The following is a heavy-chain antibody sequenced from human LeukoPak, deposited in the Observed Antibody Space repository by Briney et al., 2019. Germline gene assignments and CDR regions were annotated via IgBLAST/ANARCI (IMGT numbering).Heavy chain of an antibody. CDR3: ARGTGLLLWFGALFSAFDI. Sequence: GGSLRLSCAASGFTFSSYAMHWVRQAPGKGLEWVAVISYDGSNKYYADSVKGRFTISRDNSKNTLYLQMSSLRAEDAAVYYCARGTGLLLWFGALFSAFDIWGQGTMVTVSS. CDR1: GFTFSSYA. CDR2: ISYDGSNK. D-gene: IGHD3-10*01. J-gene: IGHJ3*02. V-gene: IGHV3-30*15.